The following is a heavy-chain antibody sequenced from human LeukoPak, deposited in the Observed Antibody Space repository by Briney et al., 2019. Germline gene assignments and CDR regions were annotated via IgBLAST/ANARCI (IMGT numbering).Heavy chain of an antibody. CDR3: ARVRGGWFPPDY. D-gene: IGHD6-19*01. V-gene: IGHV1-3*01. J-gene: IGHJ4*02. CDR2: INAGNGNT. Sequence: ASVKVSCKASGYTFTSYAMHWVRQAPGQRLEWMGWINAGNGNTKYSQKFQGRVTITRDTSASTAYMELSSLRSEDTAVYYCARVRGGWFPPDYWGQGTLVTVSS. CDR1: GYTFTSYA.